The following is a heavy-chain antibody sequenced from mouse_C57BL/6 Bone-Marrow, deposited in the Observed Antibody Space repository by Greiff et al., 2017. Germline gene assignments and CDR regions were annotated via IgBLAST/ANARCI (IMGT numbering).Heavy chain of an antibody. CDR2: ISYSGST. CDR3: ARCTTVVGNYFDY. CDR1: GYSITSDY. Sequence: EVKLVESGPGLAKPSQTLSLTCSVTGYSITSDYWNWIRKFPGNKLEYIGYISYSGSTYDNPSLKSRISITRDTSKNQYYLQLNSVTTEDTATYYCARCTTVVGNYFDYWGQGTTLTVSS. J-gene: IGHJ2*01. V-gene: IGHV3-8*01. D-gene: IGHD1-1*01.